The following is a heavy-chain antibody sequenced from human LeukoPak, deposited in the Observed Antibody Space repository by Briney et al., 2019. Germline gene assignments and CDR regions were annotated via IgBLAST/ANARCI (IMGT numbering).Heavy chain of an antibody. CDR2: IYHSGST. J-gene: IGHJ3*02. Sequence: SGTLSLTCAVSGGSISSSNWWSWVRQSPGKGLEWIGEIYHSGSTNYNTTLKSRVTISLDKSKNQFSLELRSVTAADAAVYYCARDRGNSGSLPPIDAFDIWGQGTMVTISS. CDR1: GGSISSSNW. D-gene: IGHD1-26*01. CDR3: ARDRGNSGSLPPIDAFDI. V-gene: IGHV4-4*02.